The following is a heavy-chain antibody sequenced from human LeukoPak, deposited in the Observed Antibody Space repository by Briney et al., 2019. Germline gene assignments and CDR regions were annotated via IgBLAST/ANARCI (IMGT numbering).Heavy chain of an antibody. CDR1: GGSFSGYY. CDR3: ARANTDYVSLDY. J-gene: IGHJ4*02. V-gene: IGHV4-34*01. Sequence: PSETLSLTCAVYGGSFSGYYWSWIRQPPGKGLEWIGEINHSGSTNYNPSLKSRVTISVDTSKNQFLLKLSSVTAADTAVYYCARANTDYVSLDYWGQGTLVTVSS. D-gene: IGHD3-16*01. CDR2: INHSGST.